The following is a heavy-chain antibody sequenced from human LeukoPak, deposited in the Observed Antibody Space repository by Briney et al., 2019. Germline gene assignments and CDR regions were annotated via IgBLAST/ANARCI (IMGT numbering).Heavy chain of an antibody. Sequence: SETLSLTCTVSGGSISSYYWSWIRQPPGKGLEWIGYIYYSGSTNYNPSLKSRVTISVDTSKNQFSLKLSSVTAADTAVYYCARDSPHSGRVDWGRGTLVTVSS. V-gene: IGHV4-59*01. CDR1: GGSISSYY. CDR2: IYYSGST. D-gene: IGHD1-26*01. CDR3: ARDSPHSGRVD. J-gene: IGHJ4*02.